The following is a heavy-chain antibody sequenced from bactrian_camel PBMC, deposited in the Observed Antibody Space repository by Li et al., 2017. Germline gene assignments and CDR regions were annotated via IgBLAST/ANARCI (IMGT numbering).Heavy chain of an antibody. J-gene: IGHJ4*01. Sequence: QVQLVESGGGSVQAGGSLRLSCAASGYTYSGYCMAWLRQAPGKEREGVAAIDKDGTTTYANSVNGRFTISKDNAKNTLYLQMNSLKPEDTAVYYCAAGGPSELLMGFCTLAQGEYNDWGQGTQVTVSS. D-gene: IGHD3*01. CDR2: IDKDGTTT. V-gene: IGHV3S1*01. CDR1: GYTYSGYC. CDR3: AAGGPSELLMGFCTLAQGEYND.